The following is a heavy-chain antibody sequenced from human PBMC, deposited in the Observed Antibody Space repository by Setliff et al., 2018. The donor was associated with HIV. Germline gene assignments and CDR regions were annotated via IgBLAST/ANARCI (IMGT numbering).Heavy chain of an antibody. Sequence: SETLSLTCTVSGVSIDKNYWSWVRRPPGKGLEWIGRVYMSGKTNYSPSLKSRVTMSADTSKNQVSLKLSSVTAADTAVYYCARHEGRSYYDYVWGSSRPVDAFDIWGQGTMVTVS. CDR3: ARHEGRSYYDYVWGSSRPVDAFDI. CDR1: GVSIDKNY. CDR2: VYMSGKT. V-gene: IGHV4-4*07. D-gene: IGHD3-16*02. J-gene: IGHJ3*02.